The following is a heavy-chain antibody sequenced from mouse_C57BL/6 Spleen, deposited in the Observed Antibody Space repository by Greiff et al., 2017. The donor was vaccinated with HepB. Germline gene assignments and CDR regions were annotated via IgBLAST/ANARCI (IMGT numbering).Heavy chain of an antibody. CDR2: ISYDGSN. J-gene: IGHJ1*03. Sequence: VQLKESGPGLVKPSQSLSLTCSVTGYSITSGYYWNWIRQFPGNKLEWMGYISYDGSNNYNPSLKNRISITRDTSKNQFFLKLNSVTTEDTATYYCARRGPWYFDVWGTGTTVTVSS. CDR1: GYSITSGYY. CDR3: ARRGPWYFDV. V-gene: IGHV3-6*01.